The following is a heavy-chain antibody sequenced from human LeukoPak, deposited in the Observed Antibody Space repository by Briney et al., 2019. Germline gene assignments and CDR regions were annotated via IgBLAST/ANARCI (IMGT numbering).Heavy chain of an antibody. J-gene: IGHJ4*02. Sequence: GGSLRLSCAASGIIFGSHGMAWVRQAPRKGLEWVSSINPNGDRTFHADFVKGRFTISRDNSKNTVSLHMNSLRAEDSAIYRCARAYEKAYDYWGQGTLVTVSS. CDR2: INPNGDRT. CDR1: GIIFGSHG. D-gene: IGHD2-21*01. CDR3: ARAYEKAYDY. V-gene: IGHV3-23*01.